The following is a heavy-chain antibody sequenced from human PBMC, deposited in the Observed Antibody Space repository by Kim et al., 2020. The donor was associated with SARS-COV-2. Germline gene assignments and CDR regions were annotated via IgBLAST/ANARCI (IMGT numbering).Heavy chain of an antibody. D-gene: IGHD3-10*01. CDR1: GFTFKSHG. Sequence: GGSLRLSCAVSGFTFKSHGMHWVRQGIGKGLEWISIIETGGETYYADSVKGRFTISREKAKNSLYLQMSSLRVADTGVYYCVRDGSGSLPYSMDVWGQGTAVTVSS. CDR2: IETGGET. CDR3: VRDGSGSLPYSMDV. J-gene: IGHJ6*02. V-gene: IGHV3-13*01.